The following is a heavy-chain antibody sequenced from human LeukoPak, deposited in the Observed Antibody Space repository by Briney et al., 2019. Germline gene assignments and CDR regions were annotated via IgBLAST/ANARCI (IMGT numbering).Heavy chain of an antibody. CDR2: MNPNSGNT. CDR3: ARMGSSWNYFDY. CDR1: GYTFTSYD. D-gene: IGHD6-13*01. Sequence: ASVKVSCKASGYTFTSYDINWVRQATGQGLEWMGWMNPNSGNTGYAQKFQGRVTMTRNTSISTAYMELSSLRSEDTAVYYCARMGSSWNYFDYWGQGTLVTVSS. V-gene: IGHV1-8*01. J-gene: IGHJ4*02.